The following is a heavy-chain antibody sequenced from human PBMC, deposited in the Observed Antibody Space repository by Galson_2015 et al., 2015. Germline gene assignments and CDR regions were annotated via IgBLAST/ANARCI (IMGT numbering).Heavy chain of an antibody. D-gene: IGHD2-8*02. Sequence: SLRLSCAASGFTFSGFTMHWVRQASGKGLEWVGRIRNRANSYATTYTASMKGRFTISRDDSNSTAYLQINSLKTEDTAVYYCARAYCTGTNCAQFDSWGQGTLVTVSS. J-gene: IGHJ4*02. V-gene: IGHV3-73*01. CDR3: ARAYCTGTNCAQFDS. CDR2: IRNRANSYAT. CDR1: GFTFSGFT.